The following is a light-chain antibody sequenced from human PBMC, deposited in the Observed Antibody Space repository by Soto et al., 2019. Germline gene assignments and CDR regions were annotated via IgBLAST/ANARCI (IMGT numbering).Light chain of an antibody. Sequence: QSVLTQSPSASASLGASVKLTCTLSSGHSSYAIAWHQQQPEKGPRYLMKLNSDGSHSKGDGIPDRFSGSSSGAERYLTISSLQSEDEADYYCQTLGTGSNVVFGGGTKLTVL. CDR1: SGHSSYA. CDR3: QTLGTGSNVV. V-gene: IGLV4-69*01. CDR2: LNSDGSH. J-gene: IGLJ2*01.